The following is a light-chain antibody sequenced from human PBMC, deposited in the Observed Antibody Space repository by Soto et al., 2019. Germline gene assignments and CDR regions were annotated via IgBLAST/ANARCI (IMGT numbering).Light chain of an antibody. V-gene: IGKV3-20*01. CDR3: QQYGSSPSMT. J-gene: IGKJ1*01. CDR2: GAS. CDR1: QSVSSSY. Sequence: EIVLTQSPGTQSLSPGERATLSCRASQSVSSSYLAWYQQKPGQAPRLLIYGASSRATGIPDRFSGSGSGTDFTLTISRLEPEDFAVYYCQQYGSSPSMTFGQGTKVEIK.